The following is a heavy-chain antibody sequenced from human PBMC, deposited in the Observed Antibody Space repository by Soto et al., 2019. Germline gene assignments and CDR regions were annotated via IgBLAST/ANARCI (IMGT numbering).Heavy chain of an antibody. J-gene: IGHJ6*02. CDR3: AVIGRDIVVVPAAMRKSPYYYYGMDV. V-gene: IGHV5-51*01. Sequence: GESLKISCKGSGYSFTSYWIGWVRQMPGKGLEWMGIIYPGDSDTRYSPSFQGQVTISADKSISTAYLQWSSLKASDTAMYYCAVIGRDIVVVPAAMRKSPYYYYGMDVWGQGTTVTV. D-gene: IGHD2-2*01. CDR2: IYPGDSDT. CDR1: GYSFTSYW.